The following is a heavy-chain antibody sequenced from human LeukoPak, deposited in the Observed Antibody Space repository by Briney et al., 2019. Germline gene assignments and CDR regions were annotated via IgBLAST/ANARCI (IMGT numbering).Heavy chain of an antibody. J-gene: IGHJ4*02. Sequence: ASVTVSCTASGYTFTSYDINWVRQAPGQGLEWMGWMNPNSGNTGYAQKFQGRVTMTRNTSISTAYMELSSLRSEDTAVYYCARGGPYYDYVWGSQTTTDYWGQGTLVTVSS. CDR3: ARGGPYYDYVWGSQTTTDY. V-gene: IGHV1-8*01. CDR1: GYTFTSYD. CDR2: MNPNSGNT. D-gene: IGHD3-16*01.